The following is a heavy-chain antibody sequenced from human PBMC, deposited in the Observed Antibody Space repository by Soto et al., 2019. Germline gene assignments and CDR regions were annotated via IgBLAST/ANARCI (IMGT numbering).Heavy chain of an antibody. J-gene: IGHJ4*02. CDR2: INHSGST. V-gene: IGHV4-34*01. CDR3: AREVELGLDY. Sequence: SETLSLTCAVYGGSFSGYYWSWIRQPPGKGLEWIGEINHSGSTNYNPSLKSRVTISVDTSKNQFSLKLSSVTAADTAVYYCAREVELGLDYWGQGTLVTVSS. CDR1: GGSFSGYY. D-gene: IGHD1-26*01.